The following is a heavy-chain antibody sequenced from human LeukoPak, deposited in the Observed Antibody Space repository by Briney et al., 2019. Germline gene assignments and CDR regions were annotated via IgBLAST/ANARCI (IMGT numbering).Heavy chain of an antibody. Sequence: GGSLRLSCAASGFIFSSYAMHWVRQAPGKGLEWVAVISYDGSNKYYADSVKGRFTISRDNSRNTLYLQMNSLRAEDTAVYYCARGSGYLENFDYWGQGTLVTVSS. D-gene: IGHD3-22*01. V-gene: IGHV3-30*04. J-gene: IGHJ4*02. CDR1: GFIFSSYA. CDR2: ISYDGSNK. CDR3: ARGSGYLENFDY.